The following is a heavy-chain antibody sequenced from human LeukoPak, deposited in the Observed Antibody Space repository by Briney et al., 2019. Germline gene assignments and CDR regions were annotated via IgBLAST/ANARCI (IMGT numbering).Heavy chain of an antibody. J-gene: IGHJ6*02. V-gene: IGHV1-18*01. Sequence: ASVTVSCTASGYTFTSYGISWVRQAPGQGLEWMGWISAYNGNTNYAQKLQGRVTMTTDTSTSTAYMELRSLRSDDTAVYYCARDSVVGLLEWLFGGYYYYGMDVWGQGTTVTVSS. CDR1: GYTFTSYG. CDR3: ARDSVVGLLEWLFGGYYYYGMDV. D-gene: IGHD3-3*01. CDR2: ISAYNGNT.